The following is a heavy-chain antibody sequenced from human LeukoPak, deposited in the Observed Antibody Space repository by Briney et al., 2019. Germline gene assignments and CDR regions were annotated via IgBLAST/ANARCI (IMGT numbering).Heavy chain of an antibody. CDR2: IYHSGST. CDR3: ARWAGRVLRYFDWSPEPTYIDY. D-gene: IGHD3-9*01. J-gene: IGHJ4*02. V-gene: IGHV4-30-2*01. Sequence: PSETLSLTCAVSGGSISSGGYSWSWIRQPPGKGLEWIGYIYHSGSTYYNPSLKSRVTISVDRSKNQFSLKLSSVTAADTAVYYCARWAGRVLRYFDWSPEPTYIDYWGQGTLVTVSS. CDR1: GGSISSGGYS.